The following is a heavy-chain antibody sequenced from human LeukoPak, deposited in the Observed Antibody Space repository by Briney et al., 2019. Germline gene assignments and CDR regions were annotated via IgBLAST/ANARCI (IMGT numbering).Heavy chain of an antibody. V-gene: IGHV5-51*01. CDR1: GYSFTSYW. J-gene: IGHJ4*02. CDR3: ARRYCRDTRCYFDY. CDR2: IYNGDSDT. Sequence: GESLKISCKGSGYSFTSYWIGWVRQMPGKGLEWMGIIYNGDSDTRYSPSFQGQVTISVDRFITTAYLQWSSLRASDTAMYYCARRYCRDTRCYFDYWGQGTLVTVSS. D-gene: IGHD2-15*01.